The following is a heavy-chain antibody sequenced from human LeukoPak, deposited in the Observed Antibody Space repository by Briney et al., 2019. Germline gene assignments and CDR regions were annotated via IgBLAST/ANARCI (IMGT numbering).Heavy chain of an antibody. CDR3: ARGLQLWLRGVWYWFDP. CDR1: GGSFSGYY. D-gene: IGHD5-18*01. V-gene: IGHV4-34*01. CDR2: INHSGST. J-gene: IGHJ5*02. Sequence: SETLSLTCAVSGGSFSGYYWSWIRQPPGKGLEWMGEINHSGSTNYNPSLKSRVTISVDTSKNQFSLKLSSVTAADTAVYYCARGLQLWLRGVWYWFDPWGQGTLVTVSS.